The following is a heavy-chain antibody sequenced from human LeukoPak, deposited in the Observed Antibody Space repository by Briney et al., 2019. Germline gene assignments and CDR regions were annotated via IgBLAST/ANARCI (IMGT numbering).Heavy chain of an antibody. CDR3: ARDPKTSYDFWRGYSGLDY. V-gene: IGHV1-18*01. Sequence: GASVEVSCKTSGYTFTDYGISWVRQAPGQGLEWMGWISGYNGNTDYAQKIKGRVTFTRDTSAGTVYMDLTSLRSDDTAVYYCARDPKTSYDFWRGYSGLDYWGQGTLVTVSS. CDR2: ISGYNGNT. J-gene: IGHJ4*02. CDR1: GYTFTDYG. D-gene: IGHD3-3*01.